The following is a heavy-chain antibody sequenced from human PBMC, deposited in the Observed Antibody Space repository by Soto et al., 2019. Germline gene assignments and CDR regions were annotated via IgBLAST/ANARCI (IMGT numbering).Heavy chain of an antibody. D-gene: IGHD2-15*01. J-gene: IGHJ3*02. Sequence: GGSLRLSCASSGFTFSSYAMSWVRQAPGKGLEWVSAISGSGGSTYYADSVKGRFTISRDNSKNTLYLQMNSLRAEDTAVYYCAKDLLLEPFAFDIWGQGKMVTVSS. CDR2: ISGSGGST. V-gene: IGHV3-23*01. CDR1: GFTFSSYA. CDR3: AKDLLLEPFAFDI.